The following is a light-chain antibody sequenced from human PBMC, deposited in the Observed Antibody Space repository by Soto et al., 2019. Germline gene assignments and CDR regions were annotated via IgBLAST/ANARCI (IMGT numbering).Light chain of an antibody. J-gene: IGLJ1*01. CDR1: SSDVGGYNY. Sequence: QPALTQPPSVTGSRGQSTPISCTGTSSDVGGYNYVSWYQQHPGKAPKLMIYDVSNRPSGVSNRFSGSKSGNTASLTISGLQAEDEADYYCSSYTSSSTGVFGTGTKVTVL. CDR3: SSYTSSSTGV. CDR2: DVS. V-gene: IGLV2-14*01.